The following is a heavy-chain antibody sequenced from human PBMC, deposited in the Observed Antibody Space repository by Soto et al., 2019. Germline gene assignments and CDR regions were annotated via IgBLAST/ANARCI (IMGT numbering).Heavy chain of an antibody. CDR3: TKAAVYYDFWSAGDAFDI. Sequence: EVQLVESGGGLVQPGGSLRLSCAASGFTFSSYAMSWVRQVPGKGLEWVSAISGSGGGTYYANSVKGLFTISRDNSMRTLYLQKSSKRAEDTAVYNCTKAAVYYDFWSAGDAFDIWGQGTMVTVSS. CDR1: GFTFSSYA. J-gene: IGHJ3*02. D-gene: IGHD3-3*01. CDR2: ISGSGGGT. V-gene: IGHV3-23*04.